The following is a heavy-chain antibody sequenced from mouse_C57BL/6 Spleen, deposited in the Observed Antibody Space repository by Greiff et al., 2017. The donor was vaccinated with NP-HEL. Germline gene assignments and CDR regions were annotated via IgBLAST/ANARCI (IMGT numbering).Heavy chain of an antibody. Sequence: EVQLQQSGPELVKPGASVKISCKASGYTFTDYYMNWVKQSHGKSLEWIGDINPNNGGTSYNLKFKGKATLTVDKSSSTAYMELRSLTSEDSAVYYCARGFRGAMDYWGQGTSVTVSS. CDR3: ARGFRGAMDY. J-gene: IGHJ4*01. CDR1: GYTFTDYY. CDR2: INPNNGGT. V-gene: IGHV1-26*01.